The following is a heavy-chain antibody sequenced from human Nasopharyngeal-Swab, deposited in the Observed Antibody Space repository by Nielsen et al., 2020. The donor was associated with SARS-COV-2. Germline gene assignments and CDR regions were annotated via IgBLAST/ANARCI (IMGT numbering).Heavy chain of an antibody. D-gene: IGHD4-17*01. Sequence: GESLKISCTASDFTVSSNFMTWVRQAPGKGLEWVSLLYSGGSTYYADSVKGRFTISRDNSKNTLYLQMNSLRAEDTAVYYCAKTLSDYGDYVDAFDIWGQGTMVTVSS. V-gene: IGHV3-53*01. CDR3: AKTLSDYGDYVDAFDI. CDR2: LYSGGST. J-gene: IGHJ3*02. CDR1: DFTVSSNF.